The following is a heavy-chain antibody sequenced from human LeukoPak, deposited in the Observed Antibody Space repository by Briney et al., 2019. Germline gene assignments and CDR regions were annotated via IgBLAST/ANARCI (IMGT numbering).Heavy chain of an antibody. Sequence: PGGSLSLSCAGSGFTFSNTWMSWVRQAPGKGLEWVGRIKSKADGGAIDYAAPVKDRFTISRDDSQTTLYLQMSSLRAEDTAVYYCAKLGNYWGQGTLVTVSS. V-gene: IGHV3-15*01. CDR2: IKSKADGGAI. J-gene: IGHJ4*02. CDR1: GFTFSNTW. D-gene: IGHD1-7*01. CDR3: AKLGNY.